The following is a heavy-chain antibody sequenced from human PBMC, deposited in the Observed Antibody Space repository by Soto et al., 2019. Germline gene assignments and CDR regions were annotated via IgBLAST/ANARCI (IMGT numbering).Heavy chain of an antibody. CDR1: GGSISSYY. CDR2: IYYSGST. Sequence: PSETLSLTCTVSGGSISSYYWSWIRQPPGKGLEWIGYIYYSGSTNYNPSLKSRVAISVDTSKNQFSLNLRSVTAEDTAIYYCARGYNGGWYLNDYWGQGTLVTVSS. CDR3: ARGYNGGWYLNDY. D-gene: IGHD6-19*01. V-gene: IGHV4-59*01. J-gene: IGHJ4*02.